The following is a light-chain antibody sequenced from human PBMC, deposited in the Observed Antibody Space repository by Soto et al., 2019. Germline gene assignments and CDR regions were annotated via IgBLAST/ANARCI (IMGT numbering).Light chain of an antibody. V-gene: IGKV3-11*01. CDR3: QQRSNWPWT. Sequence: EIVLTQSPATLSLSPGERATISCRSSQCVSSYLAWYQQKPGQAPRLLIYDASNRATGIPARFSGSGSGTDFTLTISSLEPEDFAVYYCQQRSNWPWTCGQGTKVDI. CDR2: DAS. CDR1: QCVSSY. J-gene: IGKJ1*01.